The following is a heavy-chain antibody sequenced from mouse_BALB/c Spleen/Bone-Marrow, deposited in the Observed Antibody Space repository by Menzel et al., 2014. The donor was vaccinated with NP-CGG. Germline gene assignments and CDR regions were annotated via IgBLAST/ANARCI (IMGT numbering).Heavy chain of an antibody. D-gene: IGHD1-1*02. J-gene: IGHJ4*01. CDR1: GYTFTSYW. Sequence: VQLQQSGTDLARPGASVKLSCKASGYTFTSYWMQWVKQRPGQGLEWIGAIYPGDGDTRYTQKFKGKATLTADKSSSTAYMQLSSLASEDSAVYYCARFGDYSMDYWGQGTSATVSS. CDR2: IYPGDGDT. V-gene: IGHV1-87*01. CDR3: ARFGDYSMDY.